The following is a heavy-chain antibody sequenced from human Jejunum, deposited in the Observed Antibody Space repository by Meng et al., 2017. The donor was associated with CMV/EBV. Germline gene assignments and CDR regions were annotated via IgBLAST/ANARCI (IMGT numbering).Heavy chain of an antibody. CDR2: IYYNGST. Sequence: CTVSGGSINTYYWNWIRQPPGKGLEYIGYIYYNGSTNSNPSLKSRVTISVDTSKNQFSLKLSSVTAADTAVYYCARDQDTTMLAYWGQGTRVTVSS. CDR3: ARDQDTTMLAY. V-gene: IGHV4-59*01. D-gene: IGHD3-10*02. CDR1: GGSINTYY. J-gene: IGHJ4*02.